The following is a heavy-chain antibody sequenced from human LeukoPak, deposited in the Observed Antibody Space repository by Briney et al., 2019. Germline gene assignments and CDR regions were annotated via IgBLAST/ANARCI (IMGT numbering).Heavy chain of an antibody. D-gene: IGHD2-8*01. CDR3: AREDIVLMVYGSYFDY. V-gene: IGHV1-69*05. Sequence: SVKVSCKASGGTFSSYATSWVRQAPGQGLEWMGRIIPIFGTANYAQKFQGRVTITTDESTSTAYMELSSLRSEDTAVYYCAREDIVLMVYGSYFDYWGQGTLVTVSS. CDR1: GGTFSSYA. CDR2: IIPIFGTA. J-gene: IGHJ4*02.